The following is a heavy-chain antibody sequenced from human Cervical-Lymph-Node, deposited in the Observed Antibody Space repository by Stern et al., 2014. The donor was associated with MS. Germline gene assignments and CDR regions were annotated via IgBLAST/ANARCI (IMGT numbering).Heavy chain of an antibody. D-gene: IGHD2-2*01. CDR3: ARRAGYCSRTNCYAYWYFDL. J-gene: IGHJ2*01. CDR1: GYSFTNYW. Sequence: EVQLVQSGAVVKEPGEFLKISCQTSGYSFTNYWIGWVRQMPGQGLEWMWIIYPGGSDAKYIPSFRGQVAISADNSTNAAYVQWSSLKASDTATYYCARRAGYCSRTNCYAYWYFDLWGRGTLVTVSS. CDR2: IYPGGSDA. V-gene: IGHV5-51*01.